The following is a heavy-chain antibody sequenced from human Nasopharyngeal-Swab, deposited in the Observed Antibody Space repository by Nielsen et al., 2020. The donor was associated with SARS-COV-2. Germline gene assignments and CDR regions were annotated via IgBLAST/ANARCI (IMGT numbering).Heavy chain of an antibody. J-gene: IGHJ3*02. V-gene: IGHV3-9*01. CDR2: ISWNSGSI. D-gene: IGHD3-3*01. CDR3: AKDAPASYYDFWSGYPIAFDI. CDR1: GFTFDDYA. Sequence: GGSLRLSCAASGFTFDDYAMHWVRQAPGKGLEWVSGISWNSGSIGYADSVKGRFTISRDNSKNTLFLQMNSLRAEDTAVYYCAKDAPASYYDFWSGYPIAFDIWGQGTMVTVSS.